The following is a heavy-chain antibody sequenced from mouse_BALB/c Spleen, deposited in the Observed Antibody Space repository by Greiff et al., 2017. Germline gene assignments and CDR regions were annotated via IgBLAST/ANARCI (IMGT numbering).Heavy chain of an antibody. V-gene: IGHV5-4*02. CDR1: GFTFSDYY. J-gene: IGHJ1*01. Sequence: DVKLVESGGGLVKPGGSLKLSCAASGFTFSDYYMYWVRQTPEKRLEWVATISDGGSYTYYPDSVKGRFTISRDNAKNNLYLQMGSLKSEDTAMYYCARDREYFDVWGAGTTVTVSS. CDR3: ARDREYFDV. CDR2: ISDGGSYT.